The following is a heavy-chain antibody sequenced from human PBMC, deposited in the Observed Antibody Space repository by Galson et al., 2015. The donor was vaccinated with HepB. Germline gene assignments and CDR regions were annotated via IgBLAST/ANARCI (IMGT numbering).Heavy chain of an antibody. CDR3: ARGASDGGLFDY. CDR1: GLTVSINC. Sequence: SLRLSCAASGLTVSINCFRWVRQAPGQGLECVSLIYSGGSTHYAESVKGRFTISSDNSKDTLYRQMNSLRAEDRAVYYCARGASDGGLFDYWGQGALVTVSS. CDR2: IYSGGST. V-gene: IGHV3-53*01. D-gene: IGHD3-16*01. J-gene: IGHJ4*02.